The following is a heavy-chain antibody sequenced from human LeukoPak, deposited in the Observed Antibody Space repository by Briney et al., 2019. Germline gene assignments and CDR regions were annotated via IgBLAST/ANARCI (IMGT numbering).Heavy chain of an antibody. CDR2: IYHSGST. Sequence: SETLSLTCAVSGYSISGGYYWGWIRQPPGKGLEWIGSIYHSGSTYYNPSLKSRVTISVDTSKNQFSLKLSSVTAADTAVYYCARRMTILWWPFDYWGQGTLVTVSS. CDR1: GYSISGGYY. V-gene: IGHV4-38-2*01. CDR3: ARRMTILWWPFDY. J-gene: IGHJ4*02. D-gene: IGHD2-21*01.